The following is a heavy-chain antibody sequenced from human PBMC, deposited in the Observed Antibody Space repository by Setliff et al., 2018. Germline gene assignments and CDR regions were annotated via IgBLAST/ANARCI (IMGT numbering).Heavy chain of an antibody. CDR1: GDPMSSRRYY. Sequence: LSLTCTVSGDPMSSRRYYWAWIRQPAGKGLEWIGQIYTSWSTNYNPSLKSRLIITRDTSKNQISLKLTSVTAADTAVYYCGRGFSRIEGWGNWFDPWGQGILVTVSS. D-gene: IGHD2-15*01. CDR3: GRGFSRIEGWGNWFDP. V-gene: IGHV4-61*09. CDR2: IYTSWST. J-gene: IGHJ5*02.